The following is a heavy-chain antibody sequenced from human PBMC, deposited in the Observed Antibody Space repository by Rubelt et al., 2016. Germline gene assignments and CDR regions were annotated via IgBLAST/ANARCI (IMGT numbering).Heavy chain of an antibody. Sequence: YYADSVKGRFTISRDNAKTSLYLQMNSLRAEDTAVYYCARARGYGDYTFPSDYWGQGTLVTVSS. J-gene: IGHJ4*02. D-gene: IGHD4-17*01. CDR3: ARARGYGDYTFPSDY. V-gene: IGHV3-21*01.